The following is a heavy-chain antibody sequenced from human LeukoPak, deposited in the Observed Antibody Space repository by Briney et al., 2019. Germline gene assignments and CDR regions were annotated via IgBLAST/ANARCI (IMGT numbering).Heavy chain of an antibody. CDR1: GGSFSGYY. J-gene: IGHJ4*02. CDR3: AGGSSTKDY. V-gene: IGHV4-34*01. CDR2: INHSGST. Sequence: SETLSLTCAVYGGSFSGYYWSWIRQPPGKGREWIGEINHSGSTKYYPTRKSRITIAVDTTKNQFSLKLSSVTAADTAVYYCAGGSSTKDYWGQGTLVTVSS. D-gene: IGHD2-2*01.